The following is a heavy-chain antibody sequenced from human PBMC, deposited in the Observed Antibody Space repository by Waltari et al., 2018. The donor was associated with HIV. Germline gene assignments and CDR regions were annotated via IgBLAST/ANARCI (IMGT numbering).Heavy chain of an antibody. CDR1: GYTFASYY. D-gene: IGHD3-22*01. J-gene: IGHJ3*01. V-gene: IGHV1-2*06. CDR2: ISPRCGGT. Sequence: QEHLIQSGPQLRKPGASVRVSCLASGYTFASYYMHWLRQSPGEGLGWRGLISPRCGGTKYVPKFQGRVLITLNISLNTAYLDLKDLTSGDTAVYFCARTYFFDYSDYYSPAFDLWGQGTTVVVSS. CDR3: ARTYFFDYSDYYSPAFDL.